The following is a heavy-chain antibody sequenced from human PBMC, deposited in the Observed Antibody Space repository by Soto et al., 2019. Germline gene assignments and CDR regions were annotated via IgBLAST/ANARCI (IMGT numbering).Heavy chain of an antibody. J-gene: IGHJ4*02. CDR2: IYYSGST. CDR1: GGSISSSSYY. V-gene: IGHV4-39*01. Sequence: PSETLSLTCTVSGGSISSSSYYWGWIRQPPGKGLEWIGSIYYSGSTYYNPSLKSRVTISVDTSKNQFSLKLSSVTAADTAVYYCARHSVDTAMVYDYWGQGTLVNVSS. CDR3: ARHSVDTAMVYDY. D-gene: IGHD5-18*01.